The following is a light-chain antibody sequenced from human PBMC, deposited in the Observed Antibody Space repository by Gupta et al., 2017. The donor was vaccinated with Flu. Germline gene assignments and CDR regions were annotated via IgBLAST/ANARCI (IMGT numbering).Light chain of an antibody. CDR1: SANIRYNS. J-gene: IGLJ2*01. Sequence: SVLTQPPSVSAAPGQRLTIPCSGSSANIRYNSVSWYRHVSGATPQLLIYEDIKRPSGIPDRFSGSKSGTSAALGITGLQTGDEADYYCGTWDNNLNGGVFGGGTKLTVL. CDR2: EDI. V-gene: IGLV1-51*01. CDR3: GTWDNNLNGGV.